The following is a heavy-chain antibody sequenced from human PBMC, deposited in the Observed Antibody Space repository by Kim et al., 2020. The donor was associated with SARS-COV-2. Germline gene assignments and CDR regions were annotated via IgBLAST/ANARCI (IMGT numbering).Heavy chain of an antibody. J-gene: IGHJ6*02. V-gene: IGHV4-59*01. D-gene: IGHD3-10*01. CDR3: ARGVLLWFGESPQVYYYYYYGMDV. CDR1: GGSISSYY. CDR2: IYYSGST. Sequence: SETLSLTCTVSGGSISSYYWSWIRQPPGKGLEWIGYIYYSGSTNYNPSLKSRVTISVDTSKNQFSLKLSSVTAADTAVYYCARGVLLWFGESPQVYYYYYYGMDVWGQGTTVTVSS.